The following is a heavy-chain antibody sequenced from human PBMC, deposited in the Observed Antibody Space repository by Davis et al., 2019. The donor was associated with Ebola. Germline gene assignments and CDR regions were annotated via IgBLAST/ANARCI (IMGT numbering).Heavy chain of an antibody. CDR1: GGSISTHY. J-gene: IGHJ5*01. Sequence: PGGSLRLSCTVSGGSISTHYWNWIRQPPGKGLEWIRYVHYSGSTNYNPSLKSRVTISEDTSKNQFSLTLTSVTAADTAVYYCARRVEMTLGGSYNWFDSWGQGTQVTVSS. V-gene: IGHV4-59*08. CDR3: ARRVEMTLGGSYNWFDS. D-gene: IGHD1-26*01. CDR2: VHYSGST.